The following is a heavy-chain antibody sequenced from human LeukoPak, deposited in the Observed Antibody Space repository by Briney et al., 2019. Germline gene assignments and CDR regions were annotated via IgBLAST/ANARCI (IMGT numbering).Heavy chain of an antibody. V-gene: IGHV1-8*02. J-gene: IGHJ5*02. CDR1: GYTFTGYY. Sequence: ASVKVSCKASGYTFTGYYMHWVRQATGQGLEWMGWMNPNSGNTGYAQKFQGRVTMTRNTSISTAYMELSSLRSEDTAVYYCARGGERITIFGVVPNWFDPWGQGTLVTVSS. CDR2: MNPNSGNT. D-gene: IGHD3-3*01. CDR3: ARGGERITIFGVVPNWFDP.